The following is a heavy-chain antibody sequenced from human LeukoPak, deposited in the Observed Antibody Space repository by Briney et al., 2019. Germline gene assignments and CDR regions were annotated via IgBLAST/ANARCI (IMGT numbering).Heavy chain of an antibody. CDR3: ARGLGIYRISVAYNWFDP. Sequence: ASVKVSCKASGYTFSDYYMHWVRQAPGQGLEWMGWINPNSGGTKYAQKFQGRVTMTRDKSISTAYMDLSRLRSDDTAVYFCARGLGIYRISVAYNWFDPWGQGTLVTVSS. CDR1: GYTFSDYY. J-gene: IGHJ5*02. V-gene: IGHV1-2*02. D-gene: IGHD1-20*01. CDR2: INPNSGGT.